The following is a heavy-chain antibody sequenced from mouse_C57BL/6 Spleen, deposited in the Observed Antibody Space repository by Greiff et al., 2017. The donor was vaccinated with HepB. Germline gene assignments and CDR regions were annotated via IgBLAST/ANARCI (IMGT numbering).Heavy chain of an antibody. V-gene: IGHV1-61*01. J-gene: IGHJ3*01. CDR1: GYTFTSYW. D-gene: IGHD1-1*01. CDR2: IYPSDSET. Sequence: QVQLKQPGAELVRPGSSVKLSCKASGYTFTSYWMDWVKQRPGQGLEWIGNIYPSDSETHYNQKFKDKATLTVDKSSSTAYMQLSSLTSEDSAVYYCARSAYYYGSSYEFAYWGQGTLVTVSA. CDR3: ARSAYYYGSSYEFAY.